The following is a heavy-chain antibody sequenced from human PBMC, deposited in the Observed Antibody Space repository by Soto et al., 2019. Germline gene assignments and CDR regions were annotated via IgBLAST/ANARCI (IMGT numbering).Heavy chain of an antibody. CDR1: GGSISSYY. J-gene: IGHJ4*02. D-gene: IGHD6-19*01. Sequence: SETLSLTCTVSGGSISSYYWSWIRQPPGKGLEWIGYIYYSGSTNYNPSLKSRVTISVDTSKNQFSLKLSSVTAADTAMYYCARESSGWFRYFDYWGQGTLVTVSS. CDR3: ARESSGWFRYFDY. CDR2: IYYSGST. V-gene: IGHV4-59*01.